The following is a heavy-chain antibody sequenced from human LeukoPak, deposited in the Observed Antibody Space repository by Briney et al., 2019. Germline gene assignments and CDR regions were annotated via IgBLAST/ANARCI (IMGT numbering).Heavy chain of an antibody. V-gene: IGHV1-69*13. Sequence: SVKVSCKASGGTFSSYAISWVRQAPGQGLEWMGGIIPIFGTANYAQKFQGRVTITADESTSTAYMGLSSLRSEDTAVYYCARTPITMVRGGTMYNWFDPWGQGTLVTVSS. D-gene: IGHD3-10*01. J-gene: IGHJ5*02. CDR3: ARTPITMVRGGTMYNWFDP. CDR1: GGTFSSYA. CDR2: IIPIFGTA.